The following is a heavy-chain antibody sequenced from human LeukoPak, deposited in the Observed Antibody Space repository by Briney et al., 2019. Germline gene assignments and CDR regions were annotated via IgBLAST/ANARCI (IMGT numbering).Heavy chain of an antibody. Sequence: GGSLRLSCAASGFTFSSYGMHWVRQAPGKGLEWVAVIRYGGSNKYYADSVKGRFTISRDNSKNTLYLQMNSLRAEDTAVYYCAKDSGQLGGNDAFDIWGQGTMVTVSS. CDR1: GFTFSSYG. V-gene: IGHV3-30*02. CDR3: AKDSGQLGGNDAFDI. J-gene: IGHJ3*02. CDR2: IRYGGSNK. D-gene: IGHD6-6*01.